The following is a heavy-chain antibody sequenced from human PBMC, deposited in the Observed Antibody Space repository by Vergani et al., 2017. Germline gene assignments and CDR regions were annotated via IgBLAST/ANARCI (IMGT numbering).Heavy chain of an antibody. V-gene: IGHV3-21*01. CDR1: GFTFSSYS. CDR2: ISSSSSYI. CDR3: ARQGPLTTSDY. J-gene: IGHJ4*02. Sequence: EVQLVESGGGLVKPGGSLRLSCAASGFTFSSYSMNWVRQAPGKGLEWVSSISSSSSYIYYADSVKSRFTISRDNAKNSLYLQMNSLRAEDTAVYYCARQGPLTTSDYWGQGTLVTVSS. D-gene: IGHD4-17*01.